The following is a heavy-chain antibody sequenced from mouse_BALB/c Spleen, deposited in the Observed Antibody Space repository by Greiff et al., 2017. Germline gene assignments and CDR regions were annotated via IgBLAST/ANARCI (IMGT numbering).Heavy chain of an antibody. CDR3: ARGGYDGGYAMDY. D-gene: IGHD2-14*01. J-gene: IGHJ4*01. CDR1: GYSFTSYW. V-gene: IGHV1S126*01. Sequence: VQRVESGPQLVRPGASVKISCKASGYSFTSYWMHWVKQRPGQGLEWIGMIDPSDSETRLNQKFKDKATLTVDKSSSTAYMQLSSPTSEDSAVYYCARGGYDGGYAMDYWGQGTSVTVSS. CDR2: IDPSDSET.